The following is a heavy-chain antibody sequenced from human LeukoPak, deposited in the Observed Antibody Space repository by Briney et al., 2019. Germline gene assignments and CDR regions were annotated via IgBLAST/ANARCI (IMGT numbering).Heavy chain of an antibody. CDR3: TTVRITIFGVVINRPGY. CDR2: IKSKTDGGTT. CDR1: GFTFSNAW. V-gene: IGHV3-15*01. Sequence: TAGGSLRLSCAASGFTFSNAWMSWVRQAPGKGLEWVGRIKSKTDGGTTDYAAPAKGRFTISRDDSKNTLYLQMNSLKTEDTAVYYCTTVRITIFGVVINRPGYWGQGTLVTVSS. J-gene: IGHJ4*02. D-gene: IGHD3-3*01.